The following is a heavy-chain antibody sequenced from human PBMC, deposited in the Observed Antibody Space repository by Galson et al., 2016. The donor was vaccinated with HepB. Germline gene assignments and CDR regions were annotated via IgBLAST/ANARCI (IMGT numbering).Heavy chain of an antibody. CDR3: AKGWVEWLVQDHFDH. J-gene: IGHJ4*02. Sequence: SLRLSCAASGFTFNKYGMHWVRQAPDKGLEWVAVISYDERNEYYGDSVKGRFTISRDKSKNKVYLQINSLRPEDTAVYYCAKGWVEWLVQDHFDHWGQGTLVTVSP. V-gene: IGHV3-30*18. D-gene: IGHD6-19*01. CDR1: GFTFNKYG. CDR2: ISYDERNE.